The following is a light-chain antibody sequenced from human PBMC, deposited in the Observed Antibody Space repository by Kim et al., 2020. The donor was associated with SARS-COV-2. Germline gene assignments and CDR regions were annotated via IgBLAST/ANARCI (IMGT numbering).Light chain of an antibody. CDR1: SSDVGGYNY. V-gene: IGLV2-11*01. CDR2: DVS. CDR3: CSYAGSYTVV. Sequence: GQSVTISCTGTSSDVGGYNYVSWYQQQPGKAPKLMIYDVSKRPSGVPDRFSGSKSGNTASLTISGLQAEDEADYYCCSYAGSYTVVFGGGTQLTVL. J-gene: IGLJ2*01.